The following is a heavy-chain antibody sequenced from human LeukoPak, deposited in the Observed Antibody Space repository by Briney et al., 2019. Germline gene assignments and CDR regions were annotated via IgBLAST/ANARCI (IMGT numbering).Heavy chain of an antibody. D-gene: IGHD2-15*01. V-gene: IGHV1-18*04. Sequence: ASVKVSCKASGYTFTSYYMHWVRQAPGQGLEWMGWISAYNGNTNYAQKLQGRVTMTTDTSTSTAYMELRSLRSDDTAVYYCARVPQGAVVVVAATENWFDPWGQGTLVTVSS. J-gene: IGHJ5*02. CDR2: ISAYNGNT. CDR3: ARVPQGAVVVVAATENWFDP. CDR1: GYTFTSYY.